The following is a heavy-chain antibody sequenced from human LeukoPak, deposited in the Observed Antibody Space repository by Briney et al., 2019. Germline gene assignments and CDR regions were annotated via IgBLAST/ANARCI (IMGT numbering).Heavy chain of an antibody. Sequence: GGSLRLSCAASGINFRSSGMHWVRQAPGKGLEWVTFIQNDGSDKSYAASVKDRFTISRDNSKNTVYLHMNSLRADDTALYYCAREGGRAAAGRFDYWGQGTLVTVSS. V-gene: IGHV3-30*02. CDR3: AREGGRAAAGRFDY. J-gene: IGHJ4*02. CDR1: GINFRSSG. CDR2: IQNDGSDK. D-gene: IGHD6-13*01.